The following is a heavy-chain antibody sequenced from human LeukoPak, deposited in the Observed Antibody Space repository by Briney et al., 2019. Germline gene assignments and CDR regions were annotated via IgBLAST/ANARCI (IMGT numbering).Heavy chain of an antibody. V-gene: IGHV3-7*01. Sequence: GGSLRLSCAASGFTFSSYWMSWVRQAPGKGLEWAAKIKQDGSEKNYVDSVKGRFTISRDNAKNSLYLQMNGLRAEDTAVYYCARGLAAAGYYYYGMDVWGQGTTVTVSS. J-gene: IGHJ6*02. CDR2: IKQDGSEK. CDR1: GFTFSSYW. CDR3: ARGLAAAGYYYYGMDV. D-gene: IGHD6-13*01.